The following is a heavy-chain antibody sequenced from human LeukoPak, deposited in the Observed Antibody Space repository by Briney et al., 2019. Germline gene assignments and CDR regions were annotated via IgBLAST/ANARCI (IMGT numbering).Heavy chain of an antibody. CDR1: GFTFSGYS. CDR2: ISSVSGYI. V-gene: IGHV3-21*01. D-gene: IGHD3-16*01. CDR3: TRGAGWLIDY. Sequence: GGSLRLSCVASGFTFSGYSMNWVRQAPGRGLEWVSFISSVSGYIYYADSVKDRFTISRDNARNSLYLQMNSLRAEDTAVYYCTRGAGWLIDYWGQGTLVTVSS. J-gene: IGHJ4*02.